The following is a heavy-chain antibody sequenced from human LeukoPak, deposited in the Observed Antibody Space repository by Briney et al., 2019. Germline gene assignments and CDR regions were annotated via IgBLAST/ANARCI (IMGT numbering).Heavy chain of an antibody. V-gene: IGHV3-30*04. CDR3: AVQGYYYGGV. Sequence: GGSLRLSCAASGFTFSSYAMHWVRQAPGKGLEWVAVISYDGSNKYYADSVKGRFTISRDNSKNTLYLQMNSLRAEDTAVYYRAVQGYYYGGVWGQGTTVTVSS. CDR2: ISYDGSNK. J-gene: IGHJ6*02. D-gene: IGHD3-10*01. CDR1: GFTFSSYA.